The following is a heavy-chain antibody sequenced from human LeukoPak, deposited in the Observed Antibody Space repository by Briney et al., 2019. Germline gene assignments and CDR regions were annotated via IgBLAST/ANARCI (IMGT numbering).Heavy chain of an antibody. Sequence: GGSLRLSCAASGFTFSSYGMHWVRQAPGKGLEWVAFIRYDGSNKYYADSVKGRFTISRDNSKNTLYLQMNSLRAEDTAVYYCAKDYSWTGRGYFDYWGQGTLVTVSS. D-gene: IGHD3/OR15-3a*01. CDR2: IRYDGSNK. CDR1: GFTFSSYG. V-gene: IGHV3-30*02. CDR3: AKDYSWTGRGYFDY. J-gene: IGHJ4*02.